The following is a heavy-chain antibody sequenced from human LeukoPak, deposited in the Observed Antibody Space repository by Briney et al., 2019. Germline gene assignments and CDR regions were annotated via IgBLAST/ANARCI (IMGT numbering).Heavy chain of an antibody. Sequence: TGGSLRLSCAASGFTFSSYAMHWVRQAPGKGLEYVSAISSNGGSTYYANSVKGRFTISRDNSKNTLYLQMGSLRAEDMAVYYCARGPLLLWFGDPIDYWGQGTLVTVSS. CDR2: ISSNGGST. J-gene: IGHJ4*02. CDR1: GFTFSSYA. CDR3: ARGPLLLWFGDPIDY. D-gene: IGHD3-10*01. V-gene: IGHV3-64*01.